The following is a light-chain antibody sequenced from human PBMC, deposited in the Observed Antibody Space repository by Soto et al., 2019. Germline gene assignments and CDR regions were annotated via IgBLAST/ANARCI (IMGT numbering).Light chain of an antibody. CDR2: GAS. CDR1: QSVNNKY. V-gene: IGKV3-20*01. Sequence: EIVLTQSPGTLSLSPGERATLSCRASQSVNNKYLAWYHQKPGQSPRLLISGASNRATGIPDRFSGSGSATDFTLTISRLEPEDFALYYCQQYGDSPITFGQGTRLEIK. CDR3: QQYGDSPIT. J-gene: IGKJ5*01.